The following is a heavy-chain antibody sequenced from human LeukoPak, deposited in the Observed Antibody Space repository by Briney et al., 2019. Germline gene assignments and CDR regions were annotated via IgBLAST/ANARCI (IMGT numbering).Heavy chain of an antibody. D-gene: IGHD4-23*01. V-gene: IGHV4-39*01. CDR1: GGSISSSSYY. CDR3: ANSANYGGNSGYFDY. Sequence: SETLSLTCTVSGGSISSSSYYWGWIRQPPGKGLEWIGSIYYSGSTYYNPSLKSRVSISVDTSKNQFSLKLSSVTAADTAVYYCANSANYGGNSGYFDYWGQGTLVTVSS. J-gene: IGHJ4*02. CDR2: IYYSGST.